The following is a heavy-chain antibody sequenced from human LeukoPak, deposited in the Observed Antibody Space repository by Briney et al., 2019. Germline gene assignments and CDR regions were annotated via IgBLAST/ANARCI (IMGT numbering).Heavy chain of an antibody. CDR3: ARSAAAGTPYYFDY. V-gene: IGHV3-48*04. Sequence: PGGSLRLSCAASGFTFSSYSMNWVRQAPGKGLEWVSYISSSSSTIYYADSVKGRFTISRDNAKNSLYLQMNSLRAEDTAVYYCARSAAAGTPYYFDYWGQGTLVTVSS. J-gene: IGHJ4*02. CDR1: GFTFSSYS. D-gene: IGHD6-13*01. CDR2: ISSSSSTI.